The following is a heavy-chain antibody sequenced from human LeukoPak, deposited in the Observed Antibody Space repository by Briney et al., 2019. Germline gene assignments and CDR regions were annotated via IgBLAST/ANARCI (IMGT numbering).Heavy chain of an antibody. V-gene: IGHV1-69*13. CDR1: GGTFSSYA. Sequence: ASVKVSCKASGGTFSSYAISWVRQAPGQGLEWMGGIIPIFGTANYAQKFQGRVTITADESTSTAYMELSSLRSEDTAVYYCARGAPCGGVCFSREFRGSFDLGGRGPRATVPS. CDR2: IIPIFGTA. D-gene: IGHD2-21*01. CDR3: ARGAPCGGVCFSREFRGSFDL. J-gene: IGHJ2*01.